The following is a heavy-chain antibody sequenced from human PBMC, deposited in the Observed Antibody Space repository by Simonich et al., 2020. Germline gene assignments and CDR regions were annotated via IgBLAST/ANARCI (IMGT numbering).Heavy chain of an antibody. CDR2: LFANEEK. D-gene: IGHD1-20*01. CDR3: ARTRQEYNWKALPDY. Sequence: QVTFQESGPVLVKPTETLTLTCTVSGFSLRNARMGVSWIRQPPGKATEWLAHLFANEEKSYSTSLKSTLTISKDTSKSQVVLTMTNMDPVDPATYYCARTRQEYNWKALPDYWGQGTLVTVSS. V-gene: IGHV2-26*01. CDR1: GFSLRNARMG. J-gene: IGHJ4*02.